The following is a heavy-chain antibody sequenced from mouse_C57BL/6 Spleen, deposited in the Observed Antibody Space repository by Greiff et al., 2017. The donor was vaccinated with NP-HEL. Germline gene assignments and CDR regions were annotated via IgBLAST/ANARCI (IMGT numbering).Heavy chain of an antibody. V-gene: IGHV2-6*01. J-gene: IGHJ3*01. CDR3: ASRDYGNSLFAY. D-gene: IGHD2-1*01. CDR2: IWGVGST. CDR1: GFSLTSYG. Sequence: VMLVDSLPGRGAPSQSLSITCTVSGFSLTSYGVDWVRQSPGKGLEWLGVIWGVGSTNYNSAFKSRLSISKDNYKSQAFLMMTSLQTDDTAMYYCASRDYGNSLFAYWGQGTLVTVSA.